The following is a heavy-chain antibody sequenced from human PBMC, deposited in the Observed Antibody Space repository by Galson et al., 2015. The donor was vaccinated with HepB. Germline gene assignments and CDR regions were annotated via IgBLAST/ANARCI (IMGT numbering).Heavy chain of an antibody. CDR1: GLTVSSNY. J-gene: IGHJ6*02. CDR2: LYNGASGTT. CDR3: ARVKVLVAGAPFHYYGMDV. V-gene: IGHV3-53*01. D-gene: IGHD6-19*01. Sequence: SLRLSCAASGLTVSSNYMSWVRQAPGKGLEWVSVLYNGASGTTYYADSVKGRFTISRDKSKNTLYLQMNSLRAEDTAVYYCARVKVLVAGAPFHYYGMDVWGHGTTVTVSS.